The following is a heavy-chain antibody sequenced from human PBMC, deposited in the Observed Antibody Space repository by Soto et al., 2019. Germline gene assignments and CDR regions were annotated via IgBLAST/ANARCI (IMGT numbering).Heavy chain of an antibody. CDR1: GYTFTDYA. V-gene: IGHV1-3*01. D-gene: IGHD1-20*01. CDR3: ARGLNLYYFDY. CDR2: INAGNGHT. Sequence: QVQLVQSGAEVKKPGASVKVSCKTSGYTFTDYAMHWVRQAPGQRLEWMGWINAGNGHTKYSQKFQVRVTITRDTSASTAYMELSSLRSEDTAVYCCARGLNLYYFDYWGQGTLVTVSS. J-gene: IGHJ4*02.